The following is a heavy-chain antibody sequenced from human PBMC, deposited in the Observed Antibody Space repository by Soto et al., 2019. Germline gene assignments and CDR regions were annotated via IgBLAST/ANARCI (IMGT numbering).Heavy chain of an antibody. CDR1: GGSISSYY. D-gene: IGHD1-26*01. V-gene: IGHV4-59*08. CDR3: ARRSSGSYFAFDI. Sequence: QVQLQESGPGLVKPSETLSLTCTVSGGSISSYYWSWIRQPPGKGLEWIGYIYSSGSTNYNPSLKSRVTISVDTSKNQFALKLSSVTAADTAVYYCARRSSGSYFAFDIWGQGTMVTVSS. J-gene: IGHJ3*02. CDR2: IYSSGST.